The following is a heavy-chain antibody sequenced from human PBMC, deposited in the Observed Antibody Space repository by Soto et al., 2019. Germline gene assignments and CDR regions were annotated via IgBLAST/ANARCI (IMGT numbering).Heavy chain of an antibody. Sequence: GESLKISCKGSGYSFTSYWIGWVRQMPGKGLEWLGIIYPGDSDTRYSPSFQGQVTISADKSISTAYLQWSSLKASDTAMYYCARSSSWYREHFDYWGQGTLVTVSS. J-gene: IGHJ4*02. CDR1: GYSFTSYW. V-gene: IGHV5-51*01. CDR2: IYPGDSDT. D-gene: IGHD6-13*01. CDR3: ARSSSWYREHFDY.